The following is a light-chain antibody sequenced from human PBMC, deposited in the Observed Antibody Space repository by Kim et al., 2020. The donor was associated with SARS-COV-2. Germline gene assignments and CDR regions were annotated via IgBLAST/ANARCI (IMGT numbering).Light chain of an antibody. V-gene: IGLV3-1*01. J-gene: IGLJ1*01. Sequence: SYELTQPPSVSVSPGQTASITYSGDKLGDKYACWYQQKPGQSPVLVIYQDSKRPSGIPERFSGSNSGNTATLTISGTQAMDEADYYCQAWDSRSVFGTGTKVTVL. CDR1: KLGDKY. CDR3: QAWDSRSV. CDR2: QDS.